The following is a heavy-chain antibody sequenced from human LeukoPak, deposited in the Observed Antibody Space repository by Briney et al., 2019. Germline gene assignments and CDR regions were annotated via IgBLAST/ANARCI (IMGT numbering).Heavy chain of an antibody. CDR1: GGSFTGYY. J-gene: IGHJ6*02. CDR3: ARDRLELGMDV. V-gene: IGHV4-59*01. CDR2: IYYSGST. Sequence: PSETLSLTCSVSGGSFTGYYWSWIRQPPGRGLEWIGYIYYSGSTNYNPSLKSRVTISVDTSKSQFSLKLSSVTAADTAVYYCARDRLELGMDVWGQGTTVTVSS. D-gene: IGHD1-7*01.